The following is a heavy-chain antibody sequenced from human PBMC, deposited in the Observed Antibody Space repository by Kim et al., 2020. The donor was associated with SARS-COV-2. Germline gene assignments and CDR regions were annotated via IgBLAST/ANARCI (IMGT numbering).Heavy chain of an antibody. Sequence: GGSLRLSCAASGFTFSSYEMNWVRQAPGKGLEWVSYISSSGSTIYYADSVKGRFTISRDNAKNSLYLQMNSLRAEDTAVYYCASRGGNSERDYYGMDVWGQGTTVTVSS. D-gene: IGHD2-21*02. CDR1: GFTFSSYE. V-gene: IGHV3-48*03. CDR3: ASRGGNSERDYYGMDV. J-gene: IGHJ6*02. CDR2: ISSSGSTI.